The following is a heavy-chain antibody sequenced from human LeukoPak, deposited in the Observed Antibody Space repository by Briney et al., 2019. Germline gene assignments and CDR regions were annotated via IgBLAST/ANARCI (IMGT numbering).Heavy chain of an antibody. Sequence: SETLSLTCTVSGGSISSSSYYWGWIRQPPGKGREWFGSIYYSGSTYYNPSLKSRVTISVDTSKNQFSLKLSSVTAADTAVYYCASLAWWELPSYVFDYWGQGTLVTVSS. J-gene: IGHJ4*02. CDR3: ASLAWWELPSYVFDY. CDR2: IYYSGST. V-gene: IGHV4-39*01. CDR1: GGSISSSSYY. D-gene: IGHD1-26*01.